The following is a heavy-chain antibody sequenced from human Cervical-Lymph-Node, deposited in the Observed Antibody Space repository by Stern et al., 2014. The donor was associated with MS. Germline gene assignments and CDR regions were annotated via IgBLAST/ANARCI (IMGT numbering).Heavy chain of an antibody. D-gene: IGHD6-19*01. CDR3: AKDISSGRWEAQYYYGMDV. CDR2: ISWNSGSM. V-gene: IGHV3-9*01. CDR1: RFNFHDYA. Sequence: EVQLVESGGGLVQPGRSLRLSCDGSRFNFHDYAMNWVRQAPGRGLEWISSISWNSGSMEYADSVKGRFTVSRDNAKNSLYLQMDSLRVEDTAIYYCAKDISSGRWEAQYYYGMDVWGQGTTVTVSS. J-gene: IGHJ6*02.